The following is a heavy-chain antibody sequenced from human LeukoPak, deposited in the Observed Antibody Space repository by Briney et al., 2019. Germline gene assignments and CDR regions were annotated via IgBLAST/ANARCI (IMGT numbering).Heavy chain of an antibody. Sequence: ASVKVSCKASGYTFTGYYMHWVRQAPGRGLEWMGGINPNSGSTNYAQKFQGRVTMTMATSISTAYMELSRMRSDDTAVYYCARVETTAAAVLFDYWGQGTLVTVSS. D-gene: IGHD6-13*01. V-gene: IGHV1-2*02. J-gene: IGHJ4*02. CDR2: INPNSGST. CDR3: ARVETTAAAVLFDY. CDR1: GYTFTGYY.